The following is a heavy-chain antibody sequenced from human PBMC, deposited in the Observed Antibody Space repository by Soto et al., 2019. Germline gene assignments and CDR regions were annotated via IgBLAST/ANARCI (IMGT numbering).Heavy chain of an antibody. CDR1: GYTFTSYG. CDR3: ARAAYEILTGYYRR. D-gene: IGHD3-9*01. Sequence: QVQLVQSGTEVKKPGASVKVSCKASGYTFTSYGISWVRQAPGQGLEWMGWISAYNGNTNYAQKFQDRVTMTTDTXXSTAYMELRSLRSDDTAVYYCARAAYEILTGYYRRWGQGTLVTVSS. V-gene: IGHV1-18*01. J-gene: IGHJ4*02. CDR2: ISAYNGNT.